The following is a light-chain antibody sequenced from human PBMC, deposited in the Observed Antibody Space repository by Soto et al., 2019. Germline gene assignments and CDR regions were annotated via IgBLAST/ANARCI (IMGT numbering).Light chain of an antibody. Sequence: QSALTQSRSVSGSPGQSVTISCTGTSSDVGYYNYVSWYQQHPGKAPKLMIYDVSKRPSGVPDRFSGSKSGNTASLTISGLQAEDEAHYYCCSYAGSYSHVAFGGGTKVTVL. CDR3: CSYAGSYSHVA. J-gene: IGLJ2*01. CDR1: SSDVGYYNY. V-gene: IGLV2-11*01. CDR2: DVS.